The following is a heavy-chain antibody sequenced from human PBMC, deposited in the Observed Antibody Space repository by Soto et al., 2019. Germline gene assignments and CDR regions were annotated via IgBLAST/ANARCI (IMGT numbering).Heavy chain of an antibody. Sequence: GGPLRLFCAASAFTFSTYTMNWVRQAPGKGLEWVAAIVSGSSYIYYADSVKGRFTISRDNAKNSLYLQMNSLRAEDTAVYYCARDLQVGDTRFQDYWGQGTLVTVSS. CDR1: AFTFSTYT. CDR2: IVSGSSYI. D-gene: IGHD1-26*01. CDR3: ARDLQVGDTRFQDY. J-gene: IGHJ4*02. V-gene: IGHV3-21*01.